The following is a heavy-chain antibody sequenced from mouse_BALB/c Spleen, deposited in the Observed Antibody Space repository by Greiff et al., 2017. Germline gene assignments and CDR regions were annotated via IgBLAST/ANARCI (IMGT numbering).Heavy chain of an antibody. V-gene: IGHV5-17*02. CDR1: GFTFSSFG. D-gene: IGHD3-3*01. CDR3: ARWGDVGFAY. CDR2: ISSGSSTI. J-gene: IGHJ3*01. Sequence: EVKLMESGGGLVQPGGSRKLSCAASGFTFSSFGMHWVRQAPEKGLEWVAYISSGSSTIYYADTVKGRFTISRDNPKNTLFLQMTSLRSEDTAMYYCARWGDVGFAYWGQGTLVTVSA.